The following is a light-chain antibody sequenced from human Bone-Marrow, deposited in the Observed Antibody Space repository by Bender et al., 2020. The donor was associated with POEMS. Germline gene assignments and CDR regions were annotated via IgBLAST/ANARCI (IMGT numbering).Light chain of an antibody. CDR2: EGS. J-gene: IGLJ1*01. CDR1: SSDVGNFKF. Sequence: QSALTQPASVSWSPGQSINISCTGSSSDVGNFKFVSLYQLQPGKTPKLKSYEGSKRPPGVSNRFAGSKSDIAASLTISGLQAVDEADYYCCSYVSSGTYVFGTGTKVTVL. V-gene: IGLV2-23*01. CDR3: CSYVSSGTYV.